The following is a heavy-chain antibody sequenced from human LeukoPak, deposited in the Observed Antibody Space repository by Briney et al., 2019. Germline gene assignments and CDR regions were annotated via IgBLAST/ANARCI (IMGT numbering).Heavy chain of an antibody. J-gene: IGHJ4*02. V-gene: IGHV1-18*01. D-gene: IGHD3-10*01. CDR3: ANLRRGSGSYYSFSYSLDF. CDR2: ISAYNGNT. Sequence: ASVKVSCKASGYTFTSYGISWVRQAPGQGLEWMGWISAYNGNTNYAQKLQGRVTMTEDTSTDTVYMELSSLRSDDTAVYYCANLRRGSGSYYSFSYSLDFWGQGTLVTVSS. CDR1: GYTFTSYG.